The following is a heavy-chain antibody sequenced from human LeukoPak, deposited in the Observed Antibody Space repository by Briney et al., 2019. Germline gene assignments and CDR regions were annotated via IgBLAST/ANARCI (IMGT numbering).Heavy chain of an antibody. CDR1: GFTLRSYG. Sequence: GGSLRLSCAASGFTLRSYGMNWVRQAPGKGLEWVSSISSSSSYIYYADSVKGRFTISRDNAKNSLYLQMNSLRAEDTAVYYCARESTTKQFDYWGQGTLVTVSS. J-gene: IGHJ4*02. D-gene: IGHD1-14*01. V-gene: IGHV3-21*01. CDR3: ARESTTKQFDY. CDR2: ISSSSSYI.